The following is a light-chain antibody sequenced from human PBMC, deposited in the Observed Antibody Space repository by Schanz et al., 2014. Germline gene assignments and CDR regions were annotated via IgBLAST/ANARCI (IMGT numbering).Light chain of an antibody. CDR1: SDVVEGYNF. V-gene: IGLV2-8*01. CDR2: EVR. J-gene: IGLJ2*01. CDR3: SSYAGSRNLV. Sequence: QSTLTQPPSASGSPGQSVTISCTATSDVVEGYNFVSWYQQHPGRAPKLLIYEVRQRPSGVSDRFSGSKSGYTASLTVSGLQAEDDADYYCSSYAGSRNLVFGGGTKLTVL.